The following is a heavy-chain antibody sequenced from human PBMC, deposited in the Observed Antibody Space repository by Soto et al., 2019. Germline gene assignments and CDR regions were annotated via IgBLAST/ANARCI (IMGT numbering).Heavy chain of an antibody. D-gene: IGHD3-22*01. CDR3: ARAMFDSSGYYLISGFDY. Sequence: GGSLRLSCAASGFTFSSYWMSWVRQAPGKGLEWVANIKQDGSEKCYVDSVKGRFTISRDNAKNSLYLQMNSLRAEDTAVYYCARAMFDSSGYYLISGFDYWGQGTLVTVSS. CDR1: GFTFSSYW. J-gene: IGHJ4*02. V-gene: IGHV3-7*03. CDR2: IKQDGSEK.